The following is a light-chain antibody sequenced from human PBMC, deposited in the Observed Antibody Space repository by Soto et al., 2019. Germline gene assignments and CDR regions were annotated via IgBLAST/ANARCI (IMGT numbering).Light chain of an antibody. CDR1: QGIINY. CDR2: GAS. Sequence: IQLTQSPSSLSASMGDRVTITFRASQGIINYLAWYQQKPGKAPKLLIYGASTLQGGVPSRFSGSGSGTEFTLTISSLQPDDFATYYCQQYNSYSVTFGQGTKVDIK. J-gene: IGKJ1*01. V-gene: IGKV1-9*01. CDR3: QQYNSYSVT.